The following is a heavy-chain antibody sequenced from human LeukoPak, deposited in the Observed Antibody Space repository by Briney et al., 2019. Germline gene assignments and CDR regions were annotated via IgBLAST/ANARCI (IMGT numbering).Heavy chain of an antibody. CDR3: ARHYCSSTTCYRNFDY. J-gene: IGHJ4*02. V-gene: IGHV3-11*03. Sequence: PGGSLRLSCAASGFTFSDYYMSWMRQAPGKGLEWVSYISTSSSYRIYADSMKGRFTISRDNAKNSLYLQMNSLRAEDTAVYYCARHYCSSTTCYRNFDYWGQGTLVTVSS. CDR1: GFTFSDYY. D-gene: IGHD2-2*01. CDR2: ISTSSSYR.